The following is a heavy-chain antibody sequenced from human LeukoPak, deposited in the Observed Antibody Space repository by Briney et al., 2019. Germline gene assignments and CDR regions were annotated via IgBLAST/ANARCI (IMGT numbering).Heavy chain of an antibody. CDR2: IIPIFGTA. D-gene: IGHD1-26*01. CDR3: ARVSMGATLGAFDI. V-gene: IGHV1-69*13. Sequence: SVKVSCKASGGTFSSYAISWVRQAPGQGLEWMGGIIPIFGTANYAQKFQGRVTITADESTSTAYMELSRLRSDDTAVYYCARVSMGATLGAFDIWGQGTMVTVSS. J-gene: IGHJ3*02. CDR1: GGTFSSYA.